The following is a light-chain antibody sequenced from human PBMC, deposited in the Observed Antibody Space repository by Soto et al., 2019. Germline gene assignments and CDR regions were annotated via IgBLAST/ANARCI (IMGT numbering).Light chain of an antibody. CDR1: QIISIN. V-gene: IGKV3-15*01. J-gene: IGKJ2*01. CDR2: GAS. Sequence: EIVMTQSPATLSVSPGERATLSCRASQIISINLAWYQQKLGQAPRLLIYGASTRATDIPARFSGSGSGTEFTLTISSLQSEDYAIYYCHQYDSWPPYTFGQGTKVEIK. CDR3: HQYDSWPPYT.